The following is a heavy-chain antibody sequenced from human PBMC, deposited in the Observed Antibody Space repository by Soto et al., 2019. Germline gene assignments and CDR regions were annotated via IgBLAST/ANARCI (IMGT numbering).Heavy chain of an antibody. D-gene: IGHD6-6*01. J-gene: IGHJ3*02. CDR3: ARHRPRLRPLDI. V-gene: IGHV4-39*01. Sequence: SETLSLTCTVSGASISSSSYYWGWIRQPPGKGLEWIGSIYYSGSTYYNPSPKSRVTISVDTSKNQFSLKLSSVTAADTAVYYCARHRPRLRPLDIWGQGTMVTVSS. CDR1: GASISSSSYY. CDR2: IYYSGST.